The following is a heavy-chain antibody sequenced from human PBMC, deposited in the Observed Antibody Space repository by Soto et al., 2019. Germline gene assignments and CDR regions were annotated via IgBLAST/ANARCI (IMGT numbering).Heavy chain of an antibody. CDR3: ARVDSGYDFSGGYYYYCMDV. Sequence: GGSLRLSCAASGFTFSSYWMHWVRQAPGKGLVWVSRINSDGSSTSYADSVKGRFTISRDNAKNTLYLQMNSLRAEDTAVYYCARVDSGYDFSGGYYYYCMDVWGKGTTVTVSS. D-gene: IGHD5-12*01. J-gene: IGHJ6*03. V-gene: IGHV3-74*01. CDR2: INSDGSST. CDR1: GFTFSSYW.